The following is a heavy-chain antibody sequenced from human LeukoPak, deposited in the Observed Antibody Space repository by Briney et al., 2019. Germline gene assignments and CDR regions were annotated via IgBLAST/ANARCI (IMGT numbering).Heavy chain of an antibody. D-gene: IGHD2-15*01. CDR3: ATIPGYCSGGSCYRKGAFDI. CDR1: GYTLTELS. V-gene: IGHV1-24*01. J-gene: IGHJ3*02. Sequence: ASVKVSCKVSGYTLTELSMHWVRQAPGKGLEWMGGFDPEDGETIYAQKFQGRVTMTEDTSTDTAYMELSSLRSEDTAVYYCATIPGYCSGGSCYRKGAFDIWGQGTMVTVSS. CDR2: FDPEDGET.